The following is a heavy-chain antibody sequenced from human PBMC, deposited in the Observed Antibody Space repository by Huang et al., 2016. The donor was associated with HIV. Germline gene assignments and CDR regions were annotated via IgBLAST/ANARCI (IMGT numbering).Heavy chain of an antibody. J-gene: IGHJ3*01. CDR3: ARLPFDYVWGTQRQTALDELDV. V-gene: IGHV4-39*01. CDR2: VFYGGTT. D-gene: IGHD3-16*01. Sequence: QLQLQESGPGLVRPSETLSLTCSVSGGSVNSGYYYWGWFRQPPGKGLEWIASVFYGGTTFYHPFLNVLFSMYVATSKKRFSLNRSSVTAADTAVYFCARLPFDYVWGTQRQTALDELDVLGQGTMVTVSS. CDR1: GGSVNSGYYY.